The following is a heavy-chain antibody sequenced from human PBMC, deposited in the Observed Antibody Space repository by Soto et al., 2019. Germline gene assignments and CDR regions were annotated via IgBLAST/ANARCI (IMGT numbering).Heavy chain of an antibody. CDR1: GFIVSSNQ. CDR2: IYSGHTT. J-gene: IGHJ4*02. D-gene: IGHD3-3*01. V-gene: IGHV3-53*01. CDR3: VRGPSDHKLRLVEWPYGDY. Sequence: GESLKISCVASGFIVSSNQMSWVRQAPGKGLEWVSVIYSGHTTYYAGSVEGRFTISRDDSKNTLYLQMNSLRVEDTAVYYCVRGPSDHKLRLVEWPYGDYWGQGALVTVSS.